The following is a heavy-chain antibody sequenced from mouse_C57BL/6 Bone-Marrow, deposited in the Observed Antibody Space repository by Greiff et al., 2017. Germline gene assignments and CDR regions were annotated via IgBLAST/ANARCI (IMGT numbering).Heavy chain of an antibody. V-gene: IGHV8-8*01. Sequence: QVTLKECGPGILQPSQTLSLTCSFSGFSLSTFGMGVGWIRQPSGKGLEWLAHIWWDDDKYYNPALKSRLTISKDTSKNQVFLKIANVDTADTATYYCARILYYSNYPYAMDYWAQGTSVTVSS. J-gene: IGHJ4*01. CDR2: IWWDDDK. D-gene: IGHD2-5*01. CDR3: ARILYYSNYPYAMDY. CDR1: GFSLSTFGMG.